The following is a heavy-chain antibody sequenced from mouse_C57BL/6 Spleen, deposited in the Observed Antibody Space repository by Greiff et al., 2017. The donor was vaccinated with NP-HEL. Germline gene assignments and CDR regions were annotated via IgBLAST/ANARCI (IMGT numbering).Heavy chain of an antibody. D-gene: IGHD1-1*01. J-gene: IGHJ1*03. CDR1: GYTFTSYG. Sequence: VQLQQSGAELARPGASVKLSCKASGYTFTSYGISWVKQRTGQGLEWIGEIYPRSGNTYYNEKFKGKATLTADKSSSTAYMELRSLTSEDSAVYFCARTPQYYGSSFNWYFDVWGTGTTVTVSS. CDR3: ARTPQYYGSSFNWYFDV. CDR2: IYPRSGNT. V-gene: IGHV1-81*01.